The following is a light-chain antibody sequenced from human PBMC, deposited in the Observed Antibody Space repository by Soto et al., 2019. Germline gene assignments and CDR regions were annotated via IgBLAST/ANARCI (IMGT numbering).Light chain of an antibody. V-gene: IGKV1-39*01. J-gene: IGKJ1*01. CDR1: QSISTY. CDR2: AAS. CDR3: QQTYSTPPT. Sequence: DIQMTQSPSSLSAYVGDRVTITCRASQSISTYLNWYQQKAGLAPKLLIYAASSLQSGVPSRFSGSGSGTDFTLTISSLQPEDFATYYCQQTYSTPPTFGQGTIVDIK.